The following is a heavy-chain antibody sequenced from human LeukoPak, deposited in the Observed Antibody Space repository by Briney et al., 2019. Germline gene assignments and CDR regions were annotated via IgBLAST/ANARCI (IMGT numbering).Heavy chain of an antibody. CDR1: GGSISSGGYS. CDR3: ARGAADYGDSADWFDP. J-gene: IGHJ5*02. CDR2: IYHSGRT. V-gene: IGHV4-30-2*01. D-gene: IGHD4-17*01. Sequence: SQTLSLTCAVSGGSISSGGYSWSWIRQPPGKGLEWIGYIYHSGRTYYNPSLKSRVTISVDRSKNQFSLKLSSVTAADTAVYYCARGAADYGDSADWFDPWGQGTLVTVSS.